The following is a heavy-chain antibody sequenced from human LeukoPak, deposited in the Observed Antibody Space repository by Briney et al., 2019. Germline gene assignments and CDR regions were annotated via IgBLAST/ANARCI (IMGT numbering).Heavy chain of an antibody. Sequence: PSETLSLTCTVSGGSISSGGYYWSWIRQHPGKGLEWIGYIYYSGSTYYNPSLKSRVTISVDTSKNQFSLKLSSVTAADTAVYYCARGAAAAENRETYFDYWGQGTPVTVSS. D-gene: IGHD6-13*01. V-gene: IGHV4-31*03. J-gene: IGHJ4*02. CDR2: IYYSGST. CDR3: ARGAAAAENRETYFDY. CDR1: GGSISSGGYY.